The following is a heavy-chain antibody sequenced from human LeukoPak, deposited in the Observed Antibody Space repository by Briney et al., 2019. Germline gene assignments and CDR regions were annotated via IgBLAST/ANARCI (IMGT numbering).Heavy chain of an antibody. CDR3: ARDLASSGYYWD. V-gene: IGHV1-46*01. D-gene: IGHD3-22*01. CDR1: GYPFTSYY. CDR2: INPSGGST. Sequence: GASVKVSCKASGYPFTSYYMHWVRQAPGQGLEWVGIINPSGGSTSYAQKFQGRVTMTRDTSTSTVYMELSSLRSEDTAVYYCARDLASSGYYWDWGQGTLVTVSS. J-gene: IGHJ4*02.